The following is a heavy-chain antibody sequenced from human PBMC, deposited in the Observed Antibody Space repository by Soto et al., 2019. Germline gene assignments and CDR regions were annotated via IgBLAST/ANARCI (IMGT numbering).Heavy chain of an antibody. V-gene: IGHV1-18*01. Sequence: ASVKVSCKASGYTFTSYGISWVRQAPGQGLEWMGWISAYNGNTNYAQKLQGRVTMTTDTSASTAYMELSSLRSDDTAVYYCARSKTPTGFALLLGIAAAGHKTRGLDYWGQGTLVTVSS. CDR2: ISAYNGNT. D-gene: IGHD6-13*01. J-gene: IGHJ4*02. CDR3: ARSKTPTGFALLLGIAAAGHKTRGLDY. CDR1: GYTFTSYG.